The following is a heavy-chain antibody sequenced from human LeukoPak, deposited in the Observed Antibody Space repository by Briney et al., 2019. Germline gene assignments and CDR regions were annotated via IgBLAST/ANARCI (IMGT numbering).Heavy chain of an antibody. V-gene: IGHV1-8*01. Sequence: ASVKVSCKASGYTFTSYDLNWVRQATGRGLEWMGWMNPNSGNTGYAQKFQGRVTMTRNTSISTAYMELSSLRSEDTAVYYCARVRPYYYDSSGYYYANWFDPWGQGTLVTVSS. CDR1: GYTFTSYD. CDR3: ARVRPYYYDSSGYYYANWFDP. D-gene: IGHD3-22*01. CDR2: MNPNSGNT. J-gene: IGHJ5*02.